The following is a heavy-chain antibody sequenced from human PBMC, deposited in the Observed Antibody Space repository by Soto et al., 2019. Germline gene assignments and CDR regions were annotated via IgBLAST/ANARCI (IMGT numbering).Heavy chain of an antibody. CDR2: ISYDGSNK. CDR1: GFTFSSYA. V-gene: IGHV3-30-3*01. D-gene: IGHD6-19*01. Sequence: QVQLVESGGGVVQPGRSLRLSCAASGFTFSSYAMHWVRQAPGKGLEWVAVISYDGSNKYYADSVKGLFTISRDNSKNTLYLQMNSLRAEDTAVYYCARDQAGLIQRNFDYWGQGTLVTVSS. J-gene: IGHJ4*02. CDR3: ARDQAGLIQRNFDY.